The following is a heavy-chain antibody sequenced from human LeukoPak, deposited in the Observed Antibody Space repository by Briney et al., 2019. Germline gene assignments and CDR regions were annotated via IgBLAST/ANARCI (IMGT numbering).Heavy chain of an antibody. D-gene: IGHD4-17*01. CDR1: GFTFSSYS. CDR2: ISSSSSYI. V-gene: IGHV3-21*01. CDR3: ARATYGDYSRFDY. Sequence: GGSLRVSCAASGFTFSSYSMNWVRQARGKGLEWVSSISSSSSYIYYADSVKGRFTISRDNAKNSLYLQMNSLRAEDTAVYYCARATYGDYSRFDYWGQGTLVTVSS. J-gene: IGHJ4*02.